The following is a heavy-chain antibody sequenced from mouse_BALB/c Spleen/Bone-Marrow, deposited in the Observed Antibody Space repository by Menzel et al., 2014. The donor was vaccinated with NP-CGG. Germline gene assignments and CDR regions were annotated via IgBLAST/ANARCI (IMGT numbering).Heavy chain of an antibody. V-gene: IGHV1S81*02. CDR3: APYYYGSSYGFYWYFDV. CDR2: INPSNGRT. CDR1: GYTFTSYW. D-gene: IGHD1-1*01. Sequence: QVQLQHSGAELVKPGASVKLSCKASGYTFTSYWMHWVKQRPGQGLEWIGEINPSNGRTSYNEKFKSKATLTVDKSSSTAYMQLSSLTSEDSAVYYCAPYYYGSSYGFYWYFDVWGAGTTVTVSS. J-gene: IGHJ1*01.